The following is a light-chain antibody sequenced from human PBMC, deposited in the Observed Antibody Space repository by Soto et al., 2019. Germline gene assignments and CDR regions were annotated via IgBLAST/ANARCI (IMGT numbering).Light chain of an antibody. V-gene: IGKV3-15*01. CDR3: QQYNNWPLGT. CDR1: QTVGDN. Sequence: ETAMTQSPVTLSLSPGERATLSCRASQTVGDNVAWYRQKPGQPPSLLIYGASTRAPGVPARFSGSGSGTDFILTISILQAEDFGFYYCQQYNNWPLGTFGQGTRVEI. CDR2: GAS. J-gene: IGKJ1*01.